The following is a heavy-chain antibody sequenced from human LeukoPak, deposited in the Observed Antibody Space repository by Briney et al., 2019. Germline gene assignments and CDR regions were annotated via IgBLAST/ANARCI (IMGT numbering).Heavy chain of an antibody. CDR3: ARVSGSYPSDY. J-gene: IGHJ4*02. CDR1: GFTVSSNY. V-gene: IGHV3-66*02. Sequence: GGSLRLXCAASGFTVSSNYMSWVRQAPAKGLEWVSVIYSGGSTYYADSVKGRFTISRDNSKNTLYLQMNSLRAEDTAVYYCARVSGSYPSDYWGQGTLVTVSS. D-gene: IGHD1-26*01. CDR2: IYSGGST.